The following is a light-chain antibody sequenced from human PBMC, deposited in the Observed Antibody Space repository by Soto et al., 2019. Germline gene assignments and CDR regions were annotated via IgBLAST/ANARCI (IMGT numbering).Light chain of an antibody. CDR2: EVT. V-gene: IGLV2-23*02. CDR3: CSYAGTTTWV. J-gene: IGLJ3*02. Sequence: QSALTQPASVSGSPGQSITISCTGTSSNVGSYKLVSWYQQRPGKAPKLMIFEVTKRPSGVSSRFSASKSGNTASLTISGVQAEDEADYYCCSYAGTTTWVFGGGTKLTVL. CDR1: SSNVGSYKL.